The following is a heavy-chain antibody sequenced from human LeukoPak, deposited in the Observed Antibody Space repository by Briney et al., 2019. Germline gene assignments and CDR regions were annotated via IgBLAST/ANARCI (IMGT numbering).Heavy chain of an antibody. Sequence: GGSLRLSCAASGFTFSSYWMSWVRQAPGKGLEWVANIKQDGSEKYYVDSVKGRFTISRDNSKNTLYLQMNSLRAEDTAVYYCANGVDTAMVSPNFDYWGQGTLVTVSS. J-gene: IGHJ4*02. CDR3: ANGVDTAMVSPNFDY. CDR1: GFTFSSYW. D-gene: IGHD5-18*01. CDR2: IKQDGSEK. V-gene: IGHV3-7*01.